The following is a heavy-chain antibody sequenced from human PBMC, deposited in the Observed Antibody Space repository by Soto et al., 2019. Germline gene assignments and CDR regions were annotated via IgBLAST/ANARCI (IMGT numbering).Heavy chain of an antibody. CDR2: IYSGGST. Sequence: GGSLRLSCAASGFTVSSNYMSWVRQAPGKGLEWVSVIYSGGSTYYADSVKGRFTISRDNSKNTLYLQMNSLRAEDTAVYYCARDLSDSSSWYRGTYYYYGMDVWGQGTTVTVSS. V-gene: IGHV3-66*01. CDR1: GFTVSSNY. D-gene: IGHD6-13*01. J-gene: IGHJ6*02. CDR3: ARDLSDSSSWYRGTYYYYGMDV.